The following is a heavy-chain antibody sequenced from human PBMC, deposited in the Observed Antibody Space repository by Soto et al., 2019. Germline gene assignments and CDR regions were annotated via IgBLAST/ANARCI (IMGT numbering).Heavy chain of an antibody. J-gene: IGHJ6*02. V-gene: IGHV1-69*01. D-gene: IGHD6-19*01. CDR1: GGTFSSYA. CDR2: IIPIFGTA. Sequence: QVQLVQSGAEVKKPGSSVKVSCKASGGTFSSYAISWVRQAPGKGLEWMGGIIPIFGTANYAQKFQGRVTITADESTSTAYMELSSLRSEDTAVYYCASCIAVAGRDYYYYYGMDVWGQGTTVTVSS. CDR3: ASCIAVAGRDYYYYYGMDV.